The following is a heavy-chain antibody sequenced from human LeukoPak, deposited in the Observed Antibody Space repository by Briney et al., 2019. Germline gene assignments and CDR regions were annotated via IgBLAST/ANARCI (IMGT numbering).Heavy chain of an antibody. CDR1: GFTFGSYS. V-gene: IGHV3-23*01. Sequence: PGGSLRLSCTASGFTFGSYSMSWVRQAPGKGLEWVSGLGRSGENRYYATSVRGRFSISRDNSKDTVYLQMNSLRAEDTAIYYCVKDRPCETCMPMDAWGQGTTVTVSS. CDR3: VKDRPCETCMPMDA. J-gene: IGHJ6*02. D-gene: IGHD2-2*01. CDR2: LGRSGENR.